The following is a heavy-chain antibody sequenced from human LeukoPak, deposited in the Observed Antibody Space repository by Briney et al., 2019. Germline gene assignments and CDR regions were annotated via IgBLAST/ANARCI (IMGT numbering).Heavy chain of an antibody. CDR1: GFTFSRHS. Sequence: GGSLRLSCAAPGFTFSRHSINWVRQAPGKGLEWVSSISSSSSYIYYADSVKGRFTISRDNAKNSLYLQMNSLRAEDTAVYYCARDSGNYLDAFDIWGQGTMVTVSS. J-gene: IGHJ3*02. CDR2: ISSSSSYI. V-gene: IGHV3-21*01. CDR3: ARDSGNYLDAFDI. D-gene: IGHD1-7*01.